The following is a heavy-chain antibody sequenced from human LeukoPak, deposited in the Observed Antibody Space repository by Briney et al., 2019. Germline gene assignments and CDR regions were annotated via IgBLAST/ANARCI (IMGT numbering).Heavy chain of an antibody. V-gene: IGHV1-69*05. CDR2: IIPIFGTA. CDR3: ASGSYYDFWSGYSRYYYYYMDV. CDR1: GGTSSSYA. J-gene: IGHJ6*03. D-gene: IGHD3-3*01. Sequence: GASVKVSCKASGGTSSSYAISWVRQAPGQGLEWMGRIIPIFGTANYAQKFQGSVTITTDESTSTAYLELSSLRSEDTAVYYCASGSYYDFWSGYSRYYYYYMDVWGKGTTVTVSS.